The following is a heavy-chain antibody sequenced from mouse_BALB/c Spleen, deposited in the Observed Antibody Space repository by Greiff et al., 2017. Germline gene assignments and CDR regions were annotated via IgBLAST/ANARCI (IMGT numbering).Heavy chain of an antibody. D-gene: IGHD2-3*01. CDR2: ISYDGSN. CDR1: GYSITSGYY. V-gene: IGHV3-6*02. Sequence: EVKVEESGPGLVKPSQSLSLTCSVTGYSITSGYYWNWIRQFPGNKLEWMGYISYDGSNNYNPSLKNRISITRDTSKNQFFLKLNSVTTEDTATYYCARDHDGYYVGFAYWGQGTLVTVSA. J-gene: IGHJ3*01. CDR3: ARDHDGYYVGFAY.